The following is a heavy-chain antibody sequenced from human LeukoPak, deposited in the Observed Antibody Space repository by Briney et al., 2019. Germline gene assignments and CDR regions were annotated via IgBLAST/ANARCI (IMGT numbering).Heavy chain of an antibody. CDR3: ARHPSYCSSTSCYDY. CDR1: GGSISSYY. CDR2: IYTSGST. V-gene: IGHV4-4*07. Sequence: SETLSLTCTVSGGSISSYYWSWIRQPAGKGLEWIGRIYTSGSTNYNPSLKSRGTISVDKSKNQLSPKLSSVTAADTAVYYCARHPSYCSSTSCYDYWGQGTLVTVSS. J-gene: IGHJ4*02. D-gene: IGHD2-2*01.